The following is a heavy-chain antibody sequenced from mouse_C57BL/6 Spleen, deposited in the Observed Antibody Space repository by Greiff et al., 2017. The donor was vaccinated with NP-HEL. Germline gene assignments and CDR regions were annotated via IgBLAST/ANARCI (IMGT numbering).Heavy chain of an antibody. D-gene: IGHD2-4*01. CDR3: ARSDYDYDTYWYFDV. CDR1: GYTFTSYW. J-gene: IGHJ1*03. V-gene: IGHV1-59*01. CDR2: IDPSDSYT. Sequence: QVQLQQPGAELVRPGTSVKLSCKASGYTFTSYWMHWVKQRPGQGLEWIGVIDPSDSYTNYNQKFKGKATLTVDTSSSTAYMQLSSLTSEDSAVYYCARSDYDYDTYWYFDVWGTGTTVTVSS.